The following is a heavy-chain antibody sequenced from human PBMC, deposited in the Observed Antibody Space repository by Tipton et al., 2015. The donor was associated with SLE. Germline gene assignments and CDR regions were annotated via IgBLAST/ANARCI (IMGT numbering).Heavy chain of an antibody. V-gene: IGHV3-7*01. Sequence: SLRLSCAASGFTFNNYRMSWVRQAPGKGLEWVANINQDGSQKHYVDSVKGRFTISRDSAKNSLYLQMNSLRAEDTAVYYCGTDSSGYYSIWWFDPWGQGTLVTVSS. CDR1: GFTFNNYR. D-gene: IGHD3-22*01. J-gene: IGHJ5*02. CDR2: INQDGSQK. CDR3: GTDSSGYYSIWWFDP.